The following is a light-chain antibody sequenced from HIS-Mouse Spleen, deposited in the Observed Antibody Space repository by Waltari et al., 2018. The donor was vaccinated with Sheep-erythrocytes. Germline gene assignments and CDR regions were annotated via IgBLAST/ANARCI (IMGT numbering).Light chain of an antibody. V-gene: IGKV1-5*03. Sequence: DIQMTQSPSTLSASVRDRVTITCRASQSISSWLAWYQQKPGKAPKLLIYKASSLESGVPSRFSGSGSGTEFTLTISSLQPDDFATYYCQQYNSYSPYTFAQGTKLEIK. J-gene: IGKJ2*01. CDR2: KAS. CDR3: QQYNSYSPYT. CDR1: QSISSW.